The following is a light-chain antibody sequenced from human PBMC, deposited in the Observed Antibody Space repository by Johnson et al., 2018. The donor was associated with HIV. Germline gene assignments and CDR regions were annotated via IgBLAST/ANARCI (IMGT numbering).Light chain of an antibody. J-gene: IGLJ1*01. Sequence: QSVLTQPPSVSAAPGQKVTISCSGSSSNIGNNYVSWYQQLPGTAPKLLIYENNKRPSGIPDRFSGSKSGTSATLCITGLQTGDEADYYCGTWDSSLSALYVCGTGTKVTVL. CDR2: ENN. CDR3: GTWDSSLSALYV. CDR1: SSNIGNNY. V-gene: IGLV1-51*02.